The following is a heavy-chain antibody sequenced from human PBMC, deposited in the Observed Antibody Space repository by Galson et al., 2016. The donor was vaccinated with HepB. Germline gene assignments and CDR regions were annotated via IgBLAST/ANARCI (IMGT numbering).Heavy chain of an antibody. CDR2: TYYRSKWYN. Sequence: CAISGDSVSSNSAAWNWIRQSPSRGLEWLGRTYYRSKWYNEYAVSVKSRITINPDTSKNQFSLQLNSVTPEDTAVYYCARDLREALAGTGYYYYGLAVWGQGTTVTVSS. CDR3: ARDLREALAGTGYYYYGLAV. J-gene: IGHJ6*02. D-gene: IGHD6-19*01. CDR1: GDSVSSNSAA. V-gene: IGHV6-1*01.